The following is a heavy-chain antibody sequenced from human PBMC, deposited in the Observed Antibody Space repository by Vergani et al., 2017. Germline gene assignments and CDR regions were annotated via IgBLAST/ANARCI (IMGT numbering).Heavy chain of an antibody. Sequence: QVQLVQSGAEVKKPGASVKVSCKASGYTFTGYYMHWVRQAPGQGLEWMGWINPNSGGTNYAQKFQGRVTMTRDTSISTAYMELSRLRSDDTAVYYCARRVTMVRGVRKYAFDIWGQGTMVTVSS. J-gene: IGHJ3*02. CDR2: INPNSGGT. CDR1: GYTFTGYY. CDR3: ARRVTMVRGVRKYAFDI. V-gene: IGHV1-2*02. D-gene: IGHD3-10*01.